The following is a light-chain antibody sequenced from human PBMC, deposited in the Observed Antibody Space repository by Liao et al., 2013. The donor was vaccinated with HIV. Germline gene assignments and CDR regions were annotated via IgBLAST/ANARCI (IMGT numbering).Light chain of an antibody. CDR1: NIGSKS. CDR3: QVWDSSSDHPVV. CDR2: YDS. Sequence: SYELTQPPSVSVAPGKTARITCGGNNIGSKSVHWYQQKPGQAPVLVIYYDSDRPSGIPERFSGSNSGNTATLTISRVEAGDEADYYCQVWDSSSDHPVVVGG. V-gene: IGLV3-21*04. J-gene: IGLJ7*01.